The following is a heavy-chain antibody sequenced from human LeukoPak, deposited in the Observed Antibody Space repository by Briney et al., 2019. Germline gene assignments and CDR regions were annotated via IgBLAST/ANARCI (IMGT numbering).Heavy chain of an antibody. CDR3: ARHMRIPLYGDFDY. CDR2: IYYSGST. V-gene: IGHV4-38-2*01. J-gene: IGHJ4*02. D-gene: IGHD4-17*01. CDR1: GYSISSGYY. Sequence: SETLSLTCAVSGYSISSGYYWGWIRQPPGKGLEWIGSIYYSGSTFYNPSLQSRVTISVDTSKNLFSLKLSSVTAADTAVYYCARHMRIPLYGDFDYWGQGTLVTVSS.